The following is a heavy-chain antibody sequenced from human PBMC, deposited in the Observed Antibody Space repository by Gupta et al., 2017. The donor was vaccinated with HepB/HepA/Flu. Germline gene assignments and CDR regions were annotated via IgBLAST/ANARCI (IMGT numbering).Heavy chain of an antibody. V-gene: IGHV3-74*03. J-gene: IGHJ4*02. CDR2: INSGWTIN. CDR3: ATNFAF. CDR1: GFTFSDHA. D-gene: IGHD3-3*02. Sequence: EVQLVESGGGLVQPGGSLRLSCAVSGFTFSDHAIHWVRQAPGEGLVWVPHINSGWTINSLAGSVRGRFTNSRENARNTVDLQMGNLPPEETAVQYCATNFAFWGQGALVTVSS.